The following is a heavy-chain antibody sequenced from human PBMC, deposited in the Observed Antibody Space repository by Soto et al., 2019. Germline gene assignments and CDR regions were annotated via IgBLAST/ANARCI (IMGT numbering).Heavy chain of an antibody. CDR1: GFTFSRYS. CDR3: AREWERSGYYYYYYLDV. CDR2: ISSSSSTI. J-gene: IGHJ6*03. V-gene: IGHV3-48*01. Sequence: EVQLVESGGGLVQPGGSLRLSCAASGFTFSRYSMNWVRQAPGKGLEWVSYISSSSSTIYYADSVKGRFTISRDHDKNSLYLQMNSLRAEDTAVYYCAREWERSGYYYYYYLDVWGKGTTVTVSS. D-gene: IGHD3-3*01.